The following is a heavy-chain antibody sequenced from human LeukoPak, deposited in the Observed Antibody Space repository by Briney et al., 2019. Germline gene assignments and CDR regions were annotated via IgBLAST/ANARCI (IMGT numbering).Heavy chain of an antibody. J-gene: IGHJ4*02. CDR2: IYYSGST. V-gene: IGHV4-39*07. Sequence: SETLSLTCTVSGGSISSSSYYWGWIRQPPGKGLEWIGSIYYSGSTYYNPSLKSRVTISVDRSKNQFSLKLSSVTAADTAVYYCARAKSGGFDYWGQGTLVTVSS. CDR3: ARAKSGGFDY. CDR1: GGSISSSSYY.